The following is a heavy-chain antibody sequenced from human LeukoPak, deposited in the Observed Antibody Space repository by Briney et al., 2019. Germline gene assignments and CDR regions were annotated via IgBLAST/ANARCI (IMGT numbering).Heavy chain of an antibody. D-gene: IGHD3-10*01. V-gene: IGHV4-31*03. Sequence: SQTLSLTCTVSGGSISSGGYYWSWIRQHPGTGLEWIGYIYYSGSTYYNPSLKSRVTISVDTSKNQFSLKLSSVTAADTAVYYCARFGEAEAFDIWGQGTMATVSS. CDR2: IYYSGST. CDR3: ARFGEAEAFDI. J-gene: IGHJ3*02. CDR1: GGSISSGGYY.